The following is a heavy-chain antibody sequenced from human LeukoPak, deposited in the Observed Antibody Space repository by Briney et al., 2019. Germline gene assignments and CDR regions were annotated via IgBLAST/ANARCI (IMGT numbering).Heavy chain of an antibody. CDR3: ARGPESSGYHLDY. CDR2: INPNSGGT. V-gene: IGHV1-2*02. D-gene: IGHD3-22*01. Sequence: GASVKVSCKAPGYTFTGYYMHCVRQAPVQGLEWMGWINPNSGGTNYAQKFQGRVTMTRDTSISTAYMELSRLRSDDTAVYYCARGPESSGYHLDYWGQGTLVTVSS. J-gene: IGHJ4*02. CDR1: GYTFTGYY.